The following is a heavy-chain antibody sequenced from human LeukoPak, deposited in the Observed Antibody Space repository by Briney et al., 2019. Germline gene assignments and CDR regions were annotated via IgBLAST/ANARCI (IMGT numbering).Heavy chain of an antibody. CDR1: GFTFSNYA. Sequence: GGSLRLSCAASGFTFSNYALHWVRQAPGKGLEWVSAISGSGGSTYYADSVKGRFTISRDNSKNTLYLQMNSLRAEDTAVYYCAKEYSSSPRDYFDYWGQGTLVTVSS. V-gene: IGHV3-23*01. CDR3: AKEYSSSPRDYFDY. D-gene: IGHD6-13*01. CDR2: ISGSGGST. J-gene: IGHJ4*02.